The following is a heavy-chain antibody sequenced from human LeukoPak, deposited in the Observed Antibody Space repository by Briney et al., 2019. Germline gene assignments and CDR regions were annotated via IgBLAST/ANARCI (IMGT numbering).Heavy chain of an antibody. J-gene: IGHJ4*02. CDR2: ISGSGGST. CDR1: GFTFSSYA. Sequence: GGSLRLSCAVSGFTFSSYAMSWVGQAPGKGLEWVSAISGSGGSTYYADSVKGRSTISRDNSNNTLYLQMNSLRPEDTSVYYCACYSSGLYRSGYDFWGQGTLVTVSS. V-gene: IGHV3-23*01. D-gene: IGHD6-19*01. CDR3: ACYSSGLYRSGYDF.